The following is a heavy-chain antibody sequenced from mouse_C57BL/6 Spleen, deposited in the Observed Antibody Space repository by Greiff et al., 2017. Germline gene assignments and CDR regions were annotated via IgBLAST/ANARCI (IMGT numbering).Heavy chain of an antibody. CDR3: ARSDYGSSYEYFDV. Sequence: QVQLQQSGAELVKPGASVKISCKASGYAFSSYWMNWVKQRPGKGLEWIGQIYPGDGATNYNGKFKGKATLTADTSSSTAYMQLSSLTSEDSAVYFCARSDYGSSYEYFDVWGTGTTVTVSS. J-gene: IGHJ1*03. D-gene: IGHD1-1*01. V-gene: IGHV1-80*01. CDR2: IYPGDGAT. CDR1: GYAFSSYW.